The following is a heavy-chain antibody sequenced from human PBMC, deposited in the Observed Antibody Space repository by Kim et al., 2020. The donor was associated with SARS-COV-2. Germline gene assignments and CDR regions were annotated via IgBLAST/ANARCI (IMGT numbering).Heavy chain of an antibody. Sequence: FQGRVTITADESTSTAYMELSSLRSEDTAVYYCARDKALSPAAIYYGMDVWGQGTTVTVSS. CDR3: ARDKALSPAAIYYGMDV. V-gene: IGHV1-69*01. D-gene: IGHD2-2*01. J-gene: IGHJ6*02.